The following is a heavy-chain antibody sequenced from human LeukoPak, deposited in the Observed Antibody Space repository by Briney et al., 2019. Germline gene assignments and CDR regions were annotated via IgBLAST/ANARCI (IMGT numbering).Heavy chain of an antibody. CDR1: GFTVSSNY. Sequence: GGSLRLSCAASGFTVSSNYMSWVRQAPGKGLEWVSVIYSGGSTYYAECVKGRITISRDNSKNTLYLQMNNLRAEDTAVYYCARGGYDSSGYYWGLAFDIWGQGTMVTVSS. CDR2: IYSGGST. J-gene: IGHJ3*02. D-gene: IGHD3-22*01. CDR3: ARGGYDSSGYYWGLAFDI. V-gene: IGHV3-66*01.